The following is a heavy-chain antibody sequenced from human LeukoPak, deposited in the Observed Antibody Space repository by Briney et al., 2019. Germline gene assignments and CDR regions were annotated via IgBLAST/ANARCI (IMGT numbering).Heavy chain of an antibody. V-gene: IGHV1-3*01. Sequence: ASVKVSCKASGYTFTKYVVHWVRQAPGQRPEWMGWINAGNGDTKYSQNFQDRVTITRDTSANTAYMELSSLTSEDTALYYCARVDCGDTCYPGGYWGQGTLVTVSS. D-gene: IGHD2-21*01. CDR1: GYTFTKYV. CDR2: INAGNGDT. CDR3: ARVDCGDTCYPGGY. J-gene: IGHJ4*02.